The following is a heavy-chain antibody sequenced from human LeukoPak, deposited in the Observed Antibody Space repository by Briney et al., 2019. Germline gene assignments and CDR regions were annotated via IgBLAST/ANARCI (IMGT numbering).Heavy chain of an antibody. Sequence: PGGSLRLSCAASGFTFSSYAMSWVRQAPGKGLEWVSVIYSGGSTYYADSVKGRFTISRDNSKNTLYLQMNSLRAEDTAVYYCAGAVAVYFDYWGQGTLVTVSS. V-gene: IGHV3-66*01. D-gene: IGHD5-12*01. J-gene: IGHJ4*02. CDR1: GFTFSSYA. CDR2: IYSGGST. CDR3: AGAVAVYFDY.